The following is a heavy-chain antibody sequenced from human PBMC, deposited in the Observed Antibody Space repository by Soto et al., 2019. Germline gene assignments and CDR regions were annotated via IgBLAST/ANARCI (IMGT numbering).Heavy chain of an antibody. CDR3: VRQGYGPLHGLVDV. J-gene: IGHJ6*02. CDR1: GGSFSDYI. CDR2: VNHSWSA. V-gene: IGHV4-34*01. Sequence: SETLSLTCDVYGGSFSDYIWTWIRQTPGKGLEWIGQVNHSWSANYNPSLRSRVAISLHTSRSQFSLGLTSVSATDTAMYYCVRQGYGPLHGLVDVWGQGTTVTVS. D-gene: IGHD5-18*01.